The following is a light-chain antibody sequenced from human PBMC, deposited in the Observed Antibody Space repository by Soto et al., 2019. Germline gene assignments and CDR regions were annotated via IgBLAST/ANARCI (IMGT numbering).Light chain of an antibody. CDR2: GVS. Sequence: EIVLTQSPGTLSLSPGERVTLSCRASQSVSSNFFAWYQQKPGQAPRLIIYGVSTRATGIPDRFSGSGSGTDFTLTISRLEPEDFEIYYCQQYGSSPRTFGQGTKLEIK. J-gene: IGKJ2*01. CDR3: QQYGSSPRT. CDR1: QSVSSNF. V-gene: IGKV3-20*01.